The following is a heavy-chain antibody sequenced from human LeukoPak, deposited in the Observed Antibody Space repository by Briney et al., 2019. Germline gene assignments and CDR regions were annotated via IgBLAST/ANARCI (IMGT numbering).Heavy chain of an antibody. Sequence: SSETLSLTCTVSGGSISSSSYYWGWIRQPPGKGLEWIGSIYYSGSTYYNPSLKSRVTISVDTSKNQFSLKLSSVTAAETAIYYCARLLAIADAFDIWGQGTMVTVSS. CDR3: ARLLAIADAFDI. CDR1: GGSISSSSYY. CDR2: IYYSGST. D-gene: IGHD2/OR15-2a*01. V-gene: IGHV4-39*01. J-gene: IGHJ3*02.